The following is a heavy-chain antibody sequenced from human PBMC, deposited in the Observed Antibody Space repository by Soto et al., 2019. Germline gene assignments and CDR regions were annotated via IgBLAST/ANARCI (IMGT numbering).Heavy chain of an antibody. CDR3: ARAVYYDSSVIDY. J-gene: IGHJ4*02. CDR1: GYSFTSYW. V-gene: IGHV5-10-1*01. CDR2: IDPSDSYT. D-gene: IGHD3-22*01. Sequence: GESLKISCKGSGYSFTSYWISWVRQMPGKGLEWMGRIDPSDSYTNYSPSFQGHVTIPADKSISTAYLQWSSLKASDTAMYYCARAVYYDSSVIDYWGQGTLVTVSS.